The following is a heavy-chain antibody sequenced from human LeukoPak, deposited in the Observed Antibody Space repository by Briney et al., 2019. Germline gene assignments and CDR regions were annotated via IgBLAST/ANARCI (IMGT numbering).Heavy chain of an antibody. J-gene: IGHJ6*03. CDR3: ARGLLYYYYYMDV. CDR1: GGSISSYY. V-gene: IGHV4-59*01. CDR2: IYYSGST. D-gene: IGHD2-21*01. Sequence: SETLSLTCTVSGGSISSYYWSWLRQPPGKGVEWIGYIYYSGSTNYNPSLKSRVTISVDTSKNQFSLKLSSVTAADTAVYYCARGLLYYYYYMDVWGKGTTVTVSS.